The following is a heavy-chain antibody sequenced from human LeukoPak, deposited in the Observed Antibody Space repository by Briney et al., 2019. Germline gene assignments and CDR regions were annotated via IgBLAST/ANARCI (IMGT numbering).Heavy chain of an antibody. J-gene: IGHJ4*02. CDR3: ARRKSASARTDY. D-gene: IGHD3-10*01. Sequence: PSETLSLTCTVSSDSISSSTYFWGWIRQPPGRGLEWIGNIYYSGSTYYNPSLNSRVTISIDTSKNQFSLNLSSVTAADTAVYYCARRKSASARTDYWGQGTLVTVSS. CDR1: SDSISSSTYF. CDR2: IYYSGST. V-gene: IGHV4-39*01.